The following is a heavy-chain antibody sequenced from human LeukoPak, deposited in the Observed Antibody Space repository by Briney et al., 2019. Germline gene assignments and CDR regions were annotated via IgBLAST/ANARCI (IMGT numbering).Heavy chain of an antibody. Sequence: SETLSLTRTGSGGSIGTFCWGWIRQPPWKRLDWIGDVYYNGNTNYNPSLKSRVTISVYTSKNQFYLKMTSVTAADTAVYYCARQVAATAPVGYWGQGTLVTVSS. V-gene: IGHV4-59*08. CDR2: VYYNGNT. CDR3: ARQVAATAPVGY. J-gene: IGHJ4*02. D-gene: IGHD6-13*01. CDR1: GGSIGTFC.